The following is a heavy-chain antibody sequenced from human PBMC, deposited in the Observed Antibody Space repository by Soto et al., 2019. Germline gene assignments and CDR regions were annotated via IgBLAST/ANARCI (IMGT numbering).Heavy chain of an antibody. CDR2: INPSSGDS. J-gene: IGHJ6*02. D-gene: IGHD1-26*01. CDR1: GYTFTAYY. Sequence: QVHLVQSGAEVAKPGASVKVSCKTSGYTFTAYYIHWVRQAPGQGLEWMGWINPSSGDSKYAQKFQGRVTMTSDTSISTAYLDLSNLRSDDTAVYYCVREGGSAYGMDVWGQGTTVTVSS. CDR3: VREGGSAYGMDV. V-gene: IGHV1-2*02.